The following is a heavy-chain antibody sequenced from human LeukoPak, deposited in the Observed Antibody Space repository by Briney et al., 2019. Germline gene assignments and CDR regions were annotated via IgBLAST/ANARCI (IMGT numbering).Heavy chain of an antibody. D-gene: IGHD2-2*01. CDR1: GFTFSTYA. Sequence: GESLKISFTASGFTFSTYAMNWVRPAPGKGLEWVSGISGSGVSTYYADSVKGRFTISRDNSNNTLYLQMSSLGAEDTAVYYCAKDWGMGDQLLRIDYWGQGTLVTVSS. J-gene: IGHJ4*02. CDR2: ISGSGVST. CDR3: AKDWGMGDQLLRIDY. V-gene: IGHV3-23*01.